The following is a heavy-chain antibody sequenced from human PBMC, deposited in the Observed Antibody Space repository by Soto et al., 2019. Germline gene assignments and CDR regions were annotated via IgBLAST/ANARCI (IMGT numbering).Heavy chain of an antibody. Sequence: GGSLRLSCAASGFTFSSYSMNWVRQAPGKGLEWVSYISSSSSTIYYADSVKGRFTISRDNSKNTLYLQMNSLRAEDTAVYYCAKIGAFTGYSSSWRNWFDPWGQGTLVTVSS. V-gene: IGHV3-48*01. CDR3: AKIGAFTGYSSSWRNWFDP. CDR2: ISSSSSTI. D-gene: IGHD6-13*01. J-gene: IGHJ5*02. CDR1: GFTFSSYS.